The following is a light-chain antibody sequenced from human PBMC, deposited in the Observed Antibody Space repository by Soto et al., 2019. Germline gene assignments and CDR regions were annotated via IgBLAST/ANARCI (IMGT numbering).Light chain of an antibody. CDR1: QSGSSY. Sequence: ELVLTQSPATLPLSPEERAPLSCRASQSGSSYLAWYQQKPGQAPRLLIYDASNRAAGIPARFSGSESGTASRLTITSLEPEDFAVYYFQLRSNWPLTLGGGTKVEIK. CDR2: DAS. V-gene: IGKV3-11*01. CDR3: QLRSNWPLT. J-gene: IGKJ4*01.